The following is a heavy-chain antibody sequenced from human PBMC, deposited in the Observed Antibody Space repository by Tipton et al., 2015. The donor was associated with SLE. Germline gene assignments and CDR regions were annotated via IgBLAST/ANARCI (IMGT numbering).Heavy chain of an antibody. V-gene: IGHV4-39*07. CDR1: GGSITRSGNY. J-gene: IGHJ4*02. CDR3: ARLLTIFGVVN. CDR2: IYPSGTT. D-gene: IGHD3-3*01. Sequence: TLSLTCTVSGGSITRSGNYWGWIRQPPGKGLEWIGSIYPSGTTYYNPSPKSRVTISVDTSKNQFSLRLSSVTAADTAVYYCARLLTIFGVVNWGQGTLVTVSS.